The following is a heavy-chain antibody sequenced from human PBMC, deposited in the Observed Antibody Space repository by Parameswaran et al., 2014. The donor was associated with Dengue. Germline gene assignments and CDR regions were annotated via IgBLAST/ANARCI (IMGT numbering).Heavy chain of an antibody. CDR2: INHSGST. CDR1: GGSFSGYY. Sequence: SETLSLTCAVYGGSFSGYYWSWIRQPPGKGLEWIGEINHSGSTNYNPSLKSRVTISVDTSKNQFSLKLSSVTAADTAVYYCAREDYYGMDVWGQGTMVTVSS. CDR3: AREDYYGMDV. V-gene: IGHV4-34*01. J-gene: IGHJ6*02.